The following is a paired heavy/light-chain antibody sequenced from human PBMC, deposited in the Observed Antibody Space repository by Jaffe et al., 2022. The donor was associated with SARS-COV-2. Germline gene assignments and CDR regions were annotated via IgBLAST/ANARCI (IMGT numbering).Heavy chain of an antibody. CDR2: ISGSGSGT. Sequence: EVQLVESGGGLVQPGGSLRLSCAASGFTFSDYAMNWVRQAPGKGLEWVSAISGSGSGTYHAGSVKGRFTISRDNSNNTLYLQLSSLRAEDTAVYYCAKDAGYRIAAAGRHDCWGQGTLVTVSS. V-gene: IGHV3-23*04. CDR3: AKDAGYRIAAAGRHDC. CDR1: GFTFSDYA. J-gene: IGHJ4*02. D-gene: IGHD6-13*01.
Light chain of an antibody. V-gene: IGKV1-39*01. CDR1: QNINNY. J-gene: IGKJ1*01. Sequence: DIQMTQSPSSLSASVGDRVTITCRASQNINNYLNWYQQKPGKAPQLLIFGASSLHSGVPSRFSGGGSGTDFTLTISSLQPEDFATYYCQQSYSTLRTFGQGTKVEIK. CDR2: GAS. CDR3: QQSYSTLRT.